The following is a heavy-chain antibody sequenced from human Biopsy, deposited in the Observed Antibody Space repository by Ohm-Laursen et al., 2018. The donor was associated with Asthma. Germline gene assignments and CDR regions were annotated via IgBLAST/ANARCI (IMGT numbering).Heavy chain of an antibody. D-gene: IGHD2-21*02. V-gene: IGHV4-30-2*06. CDR1: GDSIDSGDYS. CDR3: ARGWNCGGDCYSLDS. Sequence: PTQTLTLTGAVSGDSIDSGDYSWTWIRQSPGVGLEWIGYIYRNGDTYYNPTLKNRVTISIDRSKNQFSLRLRSVTAADTAVYYCARGWNCGGDCYSLDSWGQGTLVTVSS. CDR2: IYRNGDT. J-gene: IGHJ4*02.